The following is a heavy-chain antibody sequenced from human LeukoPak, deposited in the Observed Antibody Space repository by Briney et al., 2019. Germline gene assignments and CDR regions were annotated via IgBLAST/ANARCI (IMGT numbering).Heavy chain of an antibody. CDR3: ARDNAYYYDSSGYPPGNY. D-gene: IGHD3-22*01. V-gene: IGHV3-7*01. J-gene: IGHJ4*02. CDR1: GFTFSSYW. CDR2: IKQDGSEK. Sequence: GGSLRLSCAASGFTFSSYWMSWVRQAPGKGLEWVANIKQDGSEKYYVDSVKGRFTISRDNAKNSLYLQMNSLRAEDTAVYYCARDNAYYYDSSGYPPGNYWGQGTLVTVSS.